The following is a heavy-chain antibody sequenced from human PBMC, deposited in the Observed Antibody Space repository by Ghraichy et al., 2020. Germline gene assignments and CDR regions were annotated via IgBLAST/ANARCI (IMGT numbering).Heavy chain of an antibody. J-gene: IGHJ5*02. CDR2: IYYSGST. D-gene: IGHD3-22*01. Sequence: SETLSLTCTVSGGSVSSGSYYWSWIRQPPGKGLEWIGYIYYSGSTNYNPSLKSRVTISVDTSKNQFSLKLSSVTAADTAVYYCAREGYDSSGYSTQGFDPWGQGTLVTVSS. CDR3: AREGYDSSGYSTQGFDP. CDR1: GGSVSSGSYY. V-gene: IGHV4-61*01.